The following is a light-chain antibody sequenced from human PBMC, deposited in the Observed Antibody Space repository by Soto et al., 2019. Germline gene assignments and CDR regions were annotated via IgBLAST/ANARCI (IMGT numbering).Light chain of an antibody. CDR2: KAS. Sequence: IQMTQSPSTLSASVGDRIIITCRASESISSWLAWYQQKPGKAPKLLIYKASTLESGVPSRFSASGSGTEFTLTISSLKPDDSATYFCHQYSASHTFGGGTKVDIK. CDR3: HQYSASHT. CDR1: ESISSW. J-gene: IGKJ4*01. V-gene: IGKV1-5*03.